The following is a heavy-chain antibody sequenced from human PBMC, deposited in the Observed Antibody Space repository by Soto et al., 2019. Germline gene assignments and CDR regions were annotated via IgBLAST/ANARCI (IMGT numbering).Heavy chain of an antibody. D-gene: IGHD3-22*01. Sequence: GESLKISCNGSGYSFAGYCITWVLQKPGKGLEWMGRIDPSDSQTYYSPSFRGHVTISVTKSITTVFLQWSSLRASDTAMYYCARQIYDSDTGPNFQYYFDSWGQGTPVTVSS. V-gene: IGHV5-10-1*01. CDR3: ARQIYDSDTGPNFQYYFDS. CDR2: IDPSDSQT. CDR1: GYSFAGYC. J-gene: IGHJ4*02.